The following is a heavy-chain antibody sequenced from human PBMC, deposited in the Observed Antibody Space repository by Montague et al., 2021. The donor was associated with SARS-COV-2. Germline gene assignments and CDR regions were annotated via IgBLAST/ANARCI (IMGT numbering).Heavy chain of an antibody. CDR2: INHSANT. J-gene: IGHJ6*02. CDR1: GGSLSGYY. D-gene: IGHD3-10*01. Sequence: ETRSLTCAVYGGSLSGYYWSWIRQPPEKGLEWIGVINHSANTKYNPSLKSPVTISIDTSKNQFSLKMTSVTAADTATYYCASGNYPSGSYYNRYHYGLNIWGPGTTVIVSS. CDR3: ASGNYPSGSYYNRYHYGLNI. V-gene: IGHV4-34*01.